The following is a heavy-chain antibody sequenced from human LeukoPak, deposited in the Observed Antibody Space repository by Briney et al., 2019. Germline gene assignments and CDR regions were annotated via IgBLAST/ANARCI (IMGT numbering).Heavy chain of an antibody. CDR3: ARGSTYYYGSGSYFY. V-gene: IGHV4-34*01. D-gene: IGHD3-10*01. CDR2: INHSGST. Sequence: SETLSLTCAVYGGSFSGYYWSWIRQRPGRGLEWIGEINHSGSTNYNPSLKSRVTISVDTSKNQFSLKLSSVTAADTAVYYCARGSTYYYGSGSYFYWGQGTLVTVSS. J-gene: IGHJ4*02. CDR1: GGSFSGYY.